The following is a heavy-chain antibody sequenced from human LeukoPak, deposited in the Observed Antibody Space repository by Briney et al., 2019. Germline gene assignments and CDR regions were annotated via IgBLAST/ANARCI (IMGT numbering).Heavy chain of an antibody. Sequence: SVKVSCKASGRTFSSYAISWVRQAPGQGLEWMGRIIPIFGTANYAQKFQGRVTITTDESTSTAYMELSSLRSEDTAVYYCASCPQTYYYESYFDYWGQGTLVTVSS. CDR2: IIPIFGTA. J-gene: IGHJ4*02. V-gene: IGHV1-69*05. D-gene: IGHD3-22*01. CDR1: GRTFSSYA. CDR3: ASCPQTYYYESYFDY.